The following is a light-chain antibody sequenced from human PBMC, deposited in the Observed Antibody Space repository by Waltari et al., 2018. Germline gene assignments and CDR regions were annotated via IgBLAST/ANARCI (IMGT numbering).Light chain of an antibody. V-gene: IGKV1-5*01. CDR1: EAMNKW. CDR3: QQYNRFSP. Sequence: DTQLSQFPSTLAASVGDRVTITCRAREAMNKWLAWYQQKPGKAPKVLLYDASTLQSGVPSRFSGSGSGTEFTLTIDSLQPDDFATYYCQQYNRFSPFGQGTNVEVK. CDR2: DAS. J-gene: IGKJ1*01.